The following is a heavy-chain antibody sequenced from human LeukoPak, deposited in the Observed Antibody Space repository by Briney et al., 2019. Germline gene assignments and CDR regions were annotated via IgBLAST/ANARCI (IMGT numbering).Heavy chain of an antibody. CDR3: APDLSFGVVVVGGRTPY. CDR2: VDPEDGET. J-gene: IGHJ4*02. CDR1: GYTFIDYH. V-gene: IGHV1-69-2*01. D-gene: IGHD2-15*01. Sequence: ASVKVSCKASGYTFIDYHIHWVKQVPGKGLEWMGRVDPEDGETIYAEKFQGRVTITADTSTDTAYMELSSLKSEDTVVYFCAPDLSFGVVVVGGRTPYWGQGTLVTVSS.